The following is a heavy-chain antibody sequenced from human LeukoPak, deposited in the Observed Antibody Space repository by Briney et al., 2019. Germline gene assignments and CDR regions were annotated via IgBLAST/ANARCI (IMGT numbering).Heavy chain of an antibody. Sequence: LSGGSLRLSCAASGFTFSSYGMHWVRQAPGKGLEWVAVIWYDGSNKYYADSVKGRFTISRDNSKNTLYLQMNSLRAEDTAVYYCARGMARGYCSGGSCYSQDYYYGMDVWGQGTTVTVSS. D-gene: IGHD2-15*01. CDR1: GFTFSSYG. J-gene: IGHJ6*02. CDR3: ARGMARGYCSGGSCYSQDYYYGMDV. CDR2: IWYDGSNK. V-gene: IGHV3-33*01.